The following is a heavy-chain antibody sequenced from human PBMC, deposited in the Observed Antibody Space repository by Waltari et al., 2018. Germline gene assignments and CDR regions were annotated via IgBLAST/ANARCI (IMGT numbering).Heavy chain of an antibody. J-gene: IGHJ5*02. Sequence: QLQLQESGPGLVKPSETLSLICPVSGGSIRGSYYRYGVRQSPGTGLEWIGDVSSGGNTNYNPSLKSRVTISTDTSKNQFSLRLSSVTAADTAVYYCARHRGVHTGYPGLDPWGQGTLVTVSS. CDR1: GGSIRGSYY. V-gene: IGHV4-39*01. D-gene: IGHD3-10*01. CDR3: ARHRGVHTGYPGLDP. CDR2: VSSGGNT.